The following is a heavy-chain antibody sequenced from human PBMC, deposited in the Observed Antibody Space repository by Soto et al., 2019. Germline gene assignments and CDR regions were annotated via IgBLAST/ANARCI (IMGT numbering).Heavy chain of an antibody. D-gene: IGHD3-10*01. Sequence: SQTLSLTCAISGDSVSSNSAAWNWIRQSPSRGLEWLGRTYYRSKWYNDYAVSVKSRITINPDTSKNQLSLQLNSVTPEDTAVYYCARDILLWFGESSGTYYYGMDVWGQGTTVTVSS. CDR2: TYYRSKWYN. CDR3: ARDILLWFGESSGTYYYGMDV. CDR1: GDSVSSNSAA. J-gene: IGHJ6*02. V-gene: IGHV6-1*01.